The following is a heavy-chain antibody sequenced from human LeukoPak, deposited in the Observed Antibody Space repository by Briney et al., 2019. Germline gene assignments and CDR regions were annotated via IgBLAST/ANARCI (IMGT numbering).Heavy chain of an antibody. CDR3: AKGRGGSYYFAFDI. CDR1: GFTFSFYA. J-gene: IGHJ3*02. D-gene: IGHD1-26*01. V-gene: IGHV3-23*01. CDR2: ISGSGGST. Sequence: GGSLRLSCAASGFTFSFYAMSWVRQAPGKGLEWVSAISGSGGSTDYADSAKGRFTISRDNTKNTLYLQMNSLRAEDTAVYYCAKGRGGSYYFAFDIWGQGTMVTVSS.